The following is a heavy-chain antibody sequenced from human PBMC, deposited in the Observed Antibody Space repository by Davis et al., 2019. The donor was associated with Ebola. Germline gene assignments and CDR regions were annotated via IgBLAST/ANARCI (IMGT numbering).Heavy chain of an antibody. CDR1: GYTFTSYD. CDR3: ARDLLEWGLHN. V-gene: IGHV1-8*01. D-gene: IGHD3-3*01. J-gene: IGHJ4*02. CDR2: MNPNSGNT. Sequence: AASVKVSCKASGYTFTSYDINWVRQATGQGLEWMGWMNPNSGNTGYAQKFQGWVTMTRDTSISTAYMELSRLRSDDTAVYYCARDLLEWGLHNWGQGTLVTVSS.